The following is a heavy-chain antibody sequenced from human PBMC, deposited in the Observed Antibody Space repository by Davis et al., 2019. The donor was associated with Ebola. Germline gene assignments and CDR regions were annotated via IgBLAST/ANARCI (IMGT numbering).Heavy chain of an antibody. CDR2: ISYDGSNK. D-gene: IGHD2-21*02. V-gene: IGHV3-30*03. J-gene: IGHJ6*02. Sequence: GESLKISCAASGFTFSSYGMHWVRQAPGKGLEWVAVISYDGSNKYYADSVKGRFTISRDNAKNSLYLQMNSLRAEDTAVYYCARELLRRNYYYYGMDVWGQGTTVTVSS. CDR1: GFTFSSYG. CDR3: ARELLRRNYYYYGMDV.